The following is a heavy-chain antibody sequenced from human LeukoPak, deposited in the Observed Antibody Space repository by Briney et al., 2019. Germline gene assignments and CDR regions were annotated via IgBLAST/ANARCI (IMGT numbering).Heavy chain of an antibody. CDR3: ARDRVVDTAIVGYYYGMDV. D-gene: IGHD5-18*01. CDR2: IYYSGST. Sequence: SETLSLTCTVSRGSLSSGSYYWSWIRQPPGKGLEWIGYIYYSGSTNYNPSLKSRVTISVDTSKNQFSLKLSSVTAADTAVYYCARDRVVDTAIVGYYYGMDVWGKGTTVTVSS. CDR1: RGSLSSGSYY. V-gene: IGHV4-61*01. J-gene: IGHJ6*04.